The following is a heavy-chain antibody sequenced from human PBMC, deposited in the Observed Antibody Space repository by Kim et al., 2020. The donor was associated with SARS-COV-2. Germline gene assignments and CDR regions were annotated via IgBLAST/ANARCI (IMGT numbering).Heavy chain of an antibody. CDR3: ATYLPHCRAGRY. Sequence: GGSLRLSCAASGFTFRNYSIHWVRQAPGKGLEWVSVITNDGTNKYCADSEEGRYTIYRDNHKDTLYLNMNTLRREDTDLFLCATYLPHCRAGRY. CDR2: ITNDGTNK. V-gene: IGHV3-30-3*01. D-gene: IGHD2-15*01. J-gene: IGHJ4*03. CDR1: GFTFRNYS.